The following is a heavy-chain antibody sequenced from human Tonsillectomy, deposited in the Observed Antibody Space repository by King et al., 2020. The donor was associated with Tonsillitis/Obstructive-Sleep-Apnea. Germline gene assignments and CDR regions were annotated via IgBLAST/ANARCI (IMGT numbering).Heavy chain of an antibody. D-gene: IGHD6-13*01. CDR3: VKTSRNGAAAGIDS. J-gene: IGHJ4*02. CDR1: GFTFSSYS. CDR2: IFSNGGST. V-gene: IGHV3-64D*06. Sequence: VQLVESGGGLVQPGGSLRLSCSASGFTFSSYSMHWVRQAPGKGLEYVSAIFSNGGSTFYADSVRGRFTISRDNSKNTLWLQMSSLRVEDTAVYYCVKTSRNGAAAGIDSWGQGTLVTVSS.